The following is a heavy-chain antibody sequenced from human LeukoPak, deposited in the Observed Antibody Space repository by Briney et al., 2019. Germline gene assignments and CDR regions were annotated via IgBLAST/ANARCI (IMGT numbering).Heavy chain of an antibody. CDR3: ARSYSNHLFGMDV. V-gene: IGHV3-66*01. CDR2: IYSGGST. J-gene: IGHJ6*02. Sequence: GGSLRLSCAASGFTVSSYYMTWVRQAPGKGLEWVSVIYSGGSTYYADSVKGRVAISRDNSKNTVFLQMNSVRAEDTAVYYCARSYSNHLFGMDVWGQGTTVAVSS. CDR1: GFTVSSYY. D-gene: IGHD4-11*01.